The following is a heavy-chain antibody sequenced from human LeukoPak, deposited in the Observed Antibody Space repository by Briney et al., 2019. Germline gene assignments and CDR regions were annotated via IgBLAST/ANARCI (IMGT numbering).Heavy chain of an antibody. V-gene: IGHV1-69*13. CDR1: GGTFSSYA. CDR2: IIPIFGTA. CDR3: ATDLRGVGVVLFDY. J-gene: IGHJ4*02. D-gene: IGHD3-3*01. Sequence: ASVKVSCKASGGTFSSYAISWVRQAPGQGLEWMGGIIPIFGTANYAQKFQGRVTITADESTSTAYMELSSLRSEDTAVYYCATDLRGVGVVLFDYWGQGTLVTVSS.